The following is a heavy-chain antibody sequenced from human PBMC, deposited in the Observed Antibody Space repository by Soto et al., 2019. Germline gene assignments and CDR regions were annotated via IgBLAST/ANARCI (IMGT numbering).Heavy chain of an antibody. CDR1: GFTFSSYA. Sequence: PGGSLRLSCAASGFTFSSYAMSWVRQAPGKGLEWVSAISGSGGSTYYADSVKGRFTISRDNSKNTLYLQMNSLRAEDTAVYYCAKVVKWQWLVGPFDYWGQGTLVTVSS. J-gene: IGHJ4*02. CDR3: AKVVKWQWLVGPFDY. CDR2: ISGSGGST. D-gene: IGHD6-19*01. V-gene: IGHV3-23*01.